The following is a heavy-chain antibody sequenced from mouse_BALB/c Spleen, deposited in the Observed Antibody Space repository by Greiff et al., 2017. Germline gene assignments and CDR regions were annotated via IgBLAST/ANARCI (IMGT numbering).Heavy chain of an antibody. CDR3: ARVDTTALAY. CDR1: GYSITSDYA. J-gene: IGHJ3*01. Sequence: EVQLQQSGPGLVKPSQSLSLTCTVTGYSITSDYAWNWIRQFPGNKLEWMGYISYSGSTSYNPSLKSRISITRDTSKNQFFLQLNSVTTEDTATYYCARVDTTALAYWGQGTLVTVSA. CDR2: ISYSGST. V-gene: IGHV3-2*02. D-gene: IGHD1-2*01.